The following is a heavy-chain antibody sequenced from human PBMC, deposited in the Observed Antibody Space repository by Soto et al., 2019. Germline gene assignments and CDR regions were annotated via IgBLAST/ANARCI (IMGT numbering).Heavy chain of an antibody. CDR1: GFTFSSYA. V-gene: IGHV3-30-3*01. D-gene: IGHD3-22*01. CDR2: ISYDGSNK. Sequence: QVQLVESGGGVVQPGRSLRLSCAASGFTFSSYAMHWVRQAPGKGLEWVAVISYDGSNKYYADSVKGRFTISGDNSKNTLYLQMNSLRAEDTAVYYCARSVLYYYDTSGSFDYWGQGPLVTVSS. CDR3: ARSVLYYYDTSGSFDY. J-gene: IGHJ4*02.